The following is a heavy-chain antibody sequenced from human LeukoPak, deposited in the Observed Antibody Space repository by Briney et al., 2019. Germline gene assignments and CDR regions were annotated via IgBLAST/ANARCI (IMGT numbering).Heavy chain of an antibody. J-gene: IGHJ4*02. CDR1: GGTFSSYA. Sequence: GASVKVSCKASGGTFSSYAISWVRQAPGQGLEWMGGIIPIFGTANYAQKFQGRVTITADESTSTAYMELSSLRSEDTAVYYCARRGIAARPSGFDYWGQGTLVTVSS. D-gene: IGHD6-6*01. CDR3: ARRGIAARPSGFDY. V-gene: IGHV1-69*13. CDR2: IIPIFGTA.